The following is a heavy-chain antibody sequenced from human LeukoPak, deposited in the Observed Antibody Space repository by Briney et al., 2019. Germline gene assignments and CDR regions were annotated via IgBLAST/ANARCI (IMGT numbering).Heavy chain of an antibody. CDR3: VRKGATSGLGY. V-gene: IGHV3-74*01. CDR1: GFASSSFW. J-gene: IGHJ4*02. D-gene: IGHD1-14*01. CDR2: INPDGSNT. Sequence: RGSPCLSRAASGFASSSFWMHWVCQGPRKGLEWVARINPDGSNTAYADSVKGRFSISRDNAKNTVFLQMNSLGADDTAVYYCVRKGATSGLGYWGPGTLVTVSS.